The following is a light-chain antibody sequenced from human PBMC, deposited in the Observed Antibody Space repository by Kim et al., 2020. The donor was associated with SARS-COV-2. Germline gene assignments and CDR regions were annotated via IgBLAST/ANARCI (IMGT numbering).Light chain of an antibody. J-gene: IGKJ2*01. CDR2: KAS. CDR1: QSLDSW. V-gene: IGKV1-5*03. Sequence: DIQMTQSPSTLSASVGDRVTITCRASQSLDSWLAWYQQKPGTASKLLIHKASILQTGVPSRFSGSGSGTEFTLTITSLQPDDFATYYCQQYYSYSGTFGQGTKLEI. CDR3: QQYYSYSGT.